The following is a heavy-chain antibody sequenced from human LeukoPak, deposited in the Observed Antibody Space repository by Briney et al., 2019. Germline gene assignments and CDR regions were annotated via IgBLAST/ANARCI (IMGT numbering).Heavy chain of an antibody. V-gene: IGHV2-5*02. Sequence: SGPTLVKPTQTLTLTCTFSGFSLSTSGVGVGWIRQPPGKALEWLALIYWDDDKRYSPSLKSRLTITKDTSKNQVALTMTNMDPVDTATYYCAHSLGYCSGGSCYSGWFDYWGQGTLVTVSS. CDR1: GFSLSTSGVG. CDR3: AHSLGYCSGGSCYSGWFDY. D-gene: IGHD2-15*01. J-gene: IGHJ4*02. CDR2: IYWDDDK.